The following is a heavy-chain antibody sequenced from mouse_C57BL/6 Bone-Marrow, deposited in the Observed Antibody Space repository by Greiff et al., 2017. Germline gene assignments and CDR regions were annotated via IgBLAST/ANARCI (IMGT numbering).Heavy chain of an antibody. CDR2: ISSGGDYI. D-gene: IGHD1-1*01. Sequence: EVKLMESGEGLVKPGGSLKLSCAASGFTFSSYAMSWVRQTPEKRLEWVAYISSGGDYIYYADTVKGRFTISRDNARNTLYLQMSSLKSEDTAMYYCTRGTTVYYYAMDYWGQGTSVTVSS. V-gene: IGHV5-9-1*02. J-gene: IGHJ4*01. CDR3: TRGTTVYYYAMDY. CDR1: GFTFSSYA.